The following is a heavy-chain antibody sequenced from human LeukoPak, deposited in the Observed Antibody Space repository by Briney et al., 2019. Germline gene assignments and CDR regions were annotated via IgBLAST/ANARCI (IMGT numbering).Heavy chain of an antibody. CDR3: ASRESPGYYYGMDV. CDR2: IIDNGDRT. J-gene: IGHJ6*02. CDR1: GFTFSRFA. V-gene: IGHV3-23*01. D-gene: IGHD3-10*01. Sequence: GGSLRLSCAASGFTFSRFAMNWVRQAPGKGLEWVATIIDNGDRTYYADSVRGRFIISRDNSQNTLYLQMNSLRAEDTAVYYCASRESPGYYYGMDVWGQGTTVTVSS.